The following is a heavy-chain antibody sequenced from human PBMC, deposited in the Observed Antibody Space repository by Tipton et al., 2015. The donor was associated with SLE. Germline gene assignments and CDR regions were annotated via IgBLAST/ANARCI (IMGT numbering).Heavy chain of an antibody. CDR2: IYSDDST. Sequence: SLRLSCAASGFTFSSFAMSWVRQAPGKGLEWVSLIYSDDSTYYADSVKGRLTISRDNSKNTLYLQMNSLRAEDTAVYYCAKEVGMVGDKYDAFDIWGQGTMVPVSS. D-gene: IGHD1-26*01. V-gene: IGHV3-23*03. CDR3: AKEVGMVGDKYDAFDI. CDR1: GFTFSSFA. J-gene: IGHJ3*02.